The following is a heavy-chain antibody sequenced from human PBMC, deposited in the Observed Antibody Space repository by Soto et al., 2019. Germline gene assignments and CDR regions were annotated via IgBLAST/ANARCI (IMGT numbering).Heavy chain of an antibody. CDR2: IYRAGKI. J-gene: IGHJ6*02. V-gene: IGHV3-53*01. D-gene: IGHD2-15*01. CDR1: GFTVRSNY. Sequence: VGSLRLSCAASGFTVRSNYMTWVRRAPGKGLEWVPVIYRAGKIYYADSVKGRFTTSSDNSQNTWFLQMNSLRAEDTAVYYCARDSGLIWGNYGMDVWGQGTTVTVSS. CDR3: ARDSGLIWGNYGMDV.